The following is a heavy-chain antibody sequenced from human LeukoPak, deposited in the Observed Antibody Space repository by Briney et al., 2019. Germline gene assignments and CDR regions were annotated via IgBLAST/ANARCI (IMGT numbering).Heavy chain of an antibody. Sequence: SVTLSLTCTVSGGSISSYYWSWIRQPPGKGLEWIGYIYYSGSTYYNPSLKSRVTISVDTSKNQSSLKLSSVTAADTAVYYCARGIVVVPAAMANYYYYMDVWGKGTTVTVSS. CDR2: IYYSGST. V-gene: IGHV4-59*08. CDR1: GGSISSYY. J-gene: IGHJ6*03. D-gene: IGHD2-2*01. CDR3: ARGIVVVPAAMANYYYYMDV.